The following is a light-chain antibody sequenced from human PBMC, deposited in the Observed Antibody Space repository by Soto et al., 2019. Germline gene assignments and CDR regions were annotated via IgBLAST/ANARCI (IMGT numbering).Light chain of an antibody. Sequence: DIQMTQSPSSMSASVGDRVTITCRASQSISTSLNWYRQRPGNAPQLLIYAASSLQSGVPSRFGGSGSGTDFTLTISSLHPEDFATYYCQESYTTLSFGGGTTVAIK. CDR3: QESYTTLS. V-gene: IGKV1-39*01. J-gene: IGKJ4*01. CDR1: QSISTS. CDR2: AAS.